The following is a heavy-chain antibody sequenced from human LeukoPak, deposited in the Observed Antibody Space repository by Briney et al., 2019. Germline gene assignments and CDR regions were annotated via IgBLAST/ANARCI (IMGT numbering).Heavy chain of an antibody. CDR1: GFILSGYF. Sequence: GGSLRLSCAASGFILSGYFMSWVGQAPGKGTEWMASIKHDGSEEYYVDYVRGRFTISRDNTKSSLYLQMSSLRAEDTAVYYCATDRGWRTSGYYLYYFESWGQGTLVTVSS. J-gene: IGHJ4*02. D-gene: IGHD3-3*01. V-gene: IGHV3-7*01. CDR2: IKHDGSEE. CDR3: ATDRGWRTSGYYLYYFES.